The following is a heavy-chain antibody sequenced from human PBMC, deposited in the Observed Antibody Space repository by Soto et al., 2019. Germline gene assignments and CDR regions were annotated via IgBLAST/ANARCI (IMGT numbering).Heavy chain of an antibody. CDR3: ARGWETTAGTGDN. D-gene: IGHD6-19*01. CDR1: GFSFSNYW. J-gene: IGHJ4*02. CDR2: IKQDGSET. V-gene: IGHV3-7*01. Sequence: ELQLVESGGGLVQPGGSLRLSCVVSGFSFSNYWMSWVRQAPGKGLEWVANIKQDGSETYYVDSVKGRFTISRDNAENSLYLQMTSLRGDDTAVYYCARGWETTAGTGDNWGQGTLVIVSS.